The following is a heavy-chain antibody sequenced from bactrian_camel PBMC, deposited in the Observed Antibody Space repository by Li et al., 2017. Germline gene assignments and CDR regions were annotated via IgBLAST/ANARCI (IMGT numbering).Heavy chain of an antibody. Sequence: HVQLVESGGGSVQAGGSLSVSCQVSGYTSNVLCVGWFRQAPGKEREAVASIGTPNDSAIYNDFAKGRFTISRDNAKNTVDLQMNSLKPEDTARYYCAKGVFAHADGTGHRIRGQGTQVTVS. CDR2: IGTPNDSA. D-gene: IGHD3*01. J-gene: IGHJ4*01. V-gene: IGHV3S63*01. CDR1: GYTSNVLC.